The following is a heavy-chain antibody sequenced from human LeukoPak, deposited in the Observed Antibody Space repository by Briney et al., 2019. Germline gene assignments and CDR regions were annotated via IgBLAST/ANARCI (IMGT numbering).Heavy chain of an antibody. CDR2: ISGGSSTI. D-gene: IGHD2-2*01. V-gene: IGHV3-48*01. CDR3: AREDIVVVPAAMFDC. J-gene: IGHJ5*01. Sequence: PGGSLRLSCAASGFTFSSYSMSWVRQAPGKGLEWVSYISGGSSTIHYADSVKGRFTISRDNAKNSLYLHMNSLRAEDTAVYYCAREDIVVVPAAMFDCWGQGTLVTVSS. CDR1: GFTFSSYS.